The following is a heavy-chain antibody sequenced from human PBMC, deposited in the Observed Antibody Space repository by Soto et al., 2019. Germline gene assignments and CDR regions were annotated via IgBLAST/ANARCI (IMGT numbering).Heavy chain of an antibody. D-gene: IGHD6-19*01. CDR1: GYTFPSFG. CDR2: ISVYNGNT. J-gene: IGHJ5*02. Sequence: ASVKVSCKASGYTFPSFGITWVRQAPGQGLEWMGWISVYNGNTKYAQKFQGRVTMTTDTSTSTAYMELRSLTSDDTAVYYCARASSGWSNNWFDPWGQGTLVTVS. CDR3: ARASSGWSNNWFDP. V-gene: IGHV1-18*01.